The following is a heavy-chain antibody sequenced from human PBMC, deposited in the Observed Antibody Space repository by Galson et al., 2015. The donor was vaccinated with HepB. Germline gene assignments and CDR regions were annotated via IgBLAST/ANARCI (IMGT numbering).Heavy chain of an antibody. J-gene: IGHJ4*02. Sequence: SLRLSCAASGFTFSNYVMHWVRQAPGKGLEWVAFISYDGSNKNYADSVKGRFTISRDNSKRTLHLEMRSRKTEDMAVYYCAREVDWNSFDYWGQGTLVTVSS. CDR1: GFTFSNYV. D-gene: IGHD1-7*01. CDR3: AREVDWNSFDY. CDR2: ISYDGSNK. V-gene: IGHV3-30-3*01.